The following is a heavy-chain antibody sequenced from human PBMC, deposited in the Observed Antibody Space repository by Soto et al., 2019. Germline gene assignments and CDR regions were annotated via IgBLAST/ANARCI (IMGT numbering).Heavy chain of an antibody. Sequence: GGSLRLSCAASGFTFSSYAMHWVRQAPGKGLEWVAVISYDGSTYYADSVKGRFTISRDNSKNTLYLQMNSLRAEDTAVYYCARDMVRGMDVWGQGTTVTVSS. CDR3: ARDMVRGMDV. J-gene: IGHJ6*02. D-gene: IGHD3-10*01. V-gene: IGHV3-30*14. CDR2: ISYDGST. CDR1: GFTFSSYA.